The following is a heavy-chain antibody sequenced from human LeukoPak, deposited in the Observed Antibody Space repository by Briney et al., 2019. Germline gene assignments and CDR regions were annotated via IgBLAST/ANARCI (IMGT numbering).Heavy chain of an antibody. CDR3: ARNVSAGYFDY. D-gene: IGHD2-8*01. CDR1: GGSMTGSSYY. V-gene: IGHV4-39*01. J-gene: IGHJ4*02. Sequence: SETLSLTCSVSGGSMTGSSYYWAWIRQPPGKGLEWIGSVYYSGSTSYSPSLKSRVTISVDTSKNQFSLRLSSVTAADTAVYCCARNVSAGYFDYWGRGTLVTVSS. CDR2: VYYSGST.